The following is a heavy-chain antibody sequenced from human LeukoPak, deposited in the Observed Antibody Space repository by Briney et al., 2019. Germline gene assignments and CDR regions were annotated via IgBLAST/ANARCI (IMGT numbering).Heavy chain of an antibody. CDR3: ARGGYDILTGYWNWFDP. Sequence: PSQTLSLTCTVSGDSISSGDYYWSWIRQPAGKGLEWIGRIYTSGSTNYNPSLKSRVTMSVDTSKNQFSLKLSSVTAADTAVYYCARGGYDILTGYWNWFDPWGQGTLVTVSS. V-gene: IGHV4-61*02. CDR2: IYTSGST. CDR1: GDSISSGDYY. D-gene: IGHD3-9*01. J-gene: IGHJ5*02.